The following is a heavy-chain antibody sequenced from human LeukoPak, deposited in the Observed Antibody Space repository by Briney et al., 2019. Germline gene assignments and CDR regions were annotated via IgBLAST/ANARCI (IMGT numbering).Heavy chain of an antibody. CDR1: RGTFSSYA. CDR3: ASLVAARTPYYFDY. CDR2: IIPILGIA. V-gene: IGHV1-69*04. J-gene: IGHJ4*02. D-gene: IGHD2-15*01. Sequence: SVKVSCKASRGTFSSYAISWVRQAPGQGLEWMGRIIPILGIANYAQKFQGRVTITADKSTSTAYMELSSLRSEDTAVYYCASLVAARTPYYFDYWGQGTLVTVSS.